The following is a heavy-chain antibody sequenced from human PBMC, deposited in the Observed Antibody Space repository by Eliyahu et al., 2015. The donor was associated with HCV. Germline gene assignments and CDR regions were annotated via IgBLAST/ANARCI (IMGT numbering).Heavy chain of an antibody. V-gene: IGHV4-59*01. J-gene: IGHJ5*02. CDR3: ASGGGGIAVSGTGGWFDP. CDR2: IHYSGST. D-gene: IGHD6-19*01. CDR1: GGSITTXS. Sequence: QVQLQESGPGLVKPSETLSXTCTVPGGSITTXSWSWIRQPPGKGPEWXGYIHYSGSTNYNPSLKSRVTISVDTSKNQFSLNLTSVTAADTAVYYCASGGGGIAVSGTGGWFDPWGQGTLVTVSS.